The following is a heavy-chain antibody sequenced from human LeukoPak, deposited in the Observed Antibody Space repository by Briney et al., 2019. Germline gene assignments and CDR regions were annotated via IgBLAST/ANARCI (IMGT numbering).Heavy chain of an antibody. CDR1: GFAFSSFA. Sequence: GGSLRLSCAASGFAFSSFAMGWVRQSPGKGLEWLSTINGGGNTTFYADSVKGRFTISRDNSKNTLYLHVDGLRPDDTAIYYCTKELHVAVAVADYYYFYMDVWGRGTAVSVSS. CDR3: TKELHVAVAVADYYYFYMDV. D-gene: IGHD6-19*01. V-gene: IGHV3-23*01. J-gene: IGHJ6*03. CDR2: INGGGNTT.